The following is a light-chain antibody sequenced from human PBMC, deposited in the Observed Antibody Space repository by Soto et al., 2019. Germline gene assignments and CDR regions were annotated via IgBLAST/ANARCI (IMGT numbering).Light chain of an antibody. CDR3: QQYNSWPT. Sequence: EIVMTQSPATLSVSPGERATLSCRASQSVSSNLAWYQQKPGQPPRLLIYGASTRATAIPARFSGSGSGTEFTLTISSLQSEDFAVYYCQQYNSWPTFGQGTKVDIK. CDR2: GAS. V-gene: IGKV3-15*01. CDR1: QSVSSN. J-gene: IGKJ1*01.